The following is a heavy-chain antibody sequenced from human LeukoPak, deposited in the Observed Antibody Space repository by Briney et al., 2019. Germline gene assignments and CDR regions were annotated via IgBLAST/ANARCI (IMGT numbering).Heavy chain of an antibody. V-gene: IGHV1-69*01. Sequence: SVKVSCKASGGTFSSYAISWVRQAPGQGLEWMEGIIPICGTANYAQKYQGRVTITADESTSTAYIELSSLRSEDTAVYYCASSVGYCSGGSCYSWGYFQHWGQGTLVTVSS. CDR2: IIPICGTA. J-gene: IGHJ1*01. CDR3: ASSVGYCSGGSCYSWGYFQH. D-gene: IGHD2-15*01. CDR1: GGTFSSYA.